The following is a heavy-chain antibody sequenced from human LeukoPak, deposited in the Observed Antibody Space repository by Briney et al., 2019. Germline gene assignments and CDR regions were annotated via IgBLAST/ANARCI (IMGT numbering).Heavy chain of an antibody. CDR1: GFTFDDYS. CDR3: AKEEQQLVNRYYYYGMDV. V-gene: IGHV3-9*01. D-gene: IGHD6-13*01. J-gene: IGHJ6*02. CDR2: IGGNSGSI. Sequence: PGGSLRLSRAAAGFTFDDYSMHWVRQAPGKGLEWVSGIGGNSGSIGYADSVKGRFTISRDNAKNSLYLQMNSLRAEDTALYYCAKEEQQLVNRYYYYGMDVWGQGTTVTVSS.